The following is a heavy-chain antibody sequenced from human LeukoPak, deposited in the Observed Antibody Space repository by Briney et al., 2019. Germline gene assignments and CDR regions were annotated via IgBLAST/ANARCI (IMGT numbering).Heavy chain of an antibody. V-gene: IGHV4-4*07. CDR3: ARGVFWSGPYYFDY. Sequence: SETLSLTCTVSGGSISRYYWSWIRQPAGKGLEWIGRFYISGNTNYNPSLKSRVTMSVDTSKNQFSLKLSSVTAADTAVYYCARGVFWSGPYYFDYWGQGTLVTVSS. CDR2: FYISGNT. D-gene: IGHD3-3*01. CDR1: GGSISRYY. J-gene: IGHJ4*02.